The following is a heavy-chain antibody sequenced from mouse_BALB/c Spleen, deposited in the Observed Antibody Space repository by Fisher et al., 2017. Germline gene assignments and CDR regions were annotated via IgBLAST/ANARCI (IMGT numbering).Heavy chain of an antibody. V-gene: IGHV1-55*01. CDR3: TRGKYGNGYAMDY. Sequence: KFKGKAILTIDTSSSTAYMQLSSLTNEDSAVYYCTRGKYGNGYAMDYWGQGTSVTVSS. D-gene: IGHD2-10*02. J-gene: IGHJ4*01.